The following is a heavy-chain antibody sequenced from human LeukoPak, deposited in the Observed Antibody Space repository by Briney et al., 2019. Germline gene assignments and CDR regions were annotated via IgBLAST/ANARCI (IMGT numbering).Heavy chain of an antibody. CDR1: GGSISSGSYY. J-gene: IGHJ4*02. CDR2: IYTSGST. CDR3: ARSEPHSYYFDY. Sequence: SETLSLTCTVSGGSISSGSYYWSWIRQPAGKGLEWIGRIYTSGSTNYNPSLKSRVTISVDTSKNQFSLKLSSVTAADTAVYYCARSEPHSYYFDYWGQGTLVTVSS. V-gene: IGHV4-61*02.